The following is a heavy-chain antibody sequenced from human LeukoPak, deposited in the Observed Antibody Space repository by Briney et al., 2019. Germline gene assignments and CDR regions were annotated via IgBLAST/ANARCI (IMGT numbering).Heavy chain of an antibody. Sequence: PGGSLRLSCATSGLTFSMSAMHWVRLAPGKGLDWVAVISFDGGNKFYADSVKGRFSISKDNSKNALYLQMNSLGPDDTAVYFCARGRAGIAAAGFDYWGQGTLVTVSS. CDR3: ARGRAGIAAAGFDY. V-gene: IGHV3-30-3*01. J-gene: IGHJ4*02. CDR1: GLTFSMSA. CDR2: ISFDGGNK. D-gene: IGHD6-13*01.